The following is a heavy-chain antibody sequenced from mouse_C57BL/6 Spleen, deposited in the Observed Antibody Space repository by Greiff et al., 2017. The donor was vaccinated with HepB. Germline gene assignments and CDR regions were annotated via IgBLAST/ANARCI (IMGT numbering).Heavy chain of an antibody. V-gene: IGHV1-69*01. CDR1: GYTFTSYW. CDR2: IDPSDSYT. D-gene: IGHD1-1*01. J-gene: IGHJ4*01. CDR3: ARVPIYGSSPYAMDY. Sequence: QVQLQQPGAELVMPGASVKLSCKASGYTFTSYWMHWVKQRPGQGLEWIGEIDPSDSYTNYNQKFKGKSTLTVDKSSSTAYMQHSSLPSEDSAVYYCARVPIYGSSPYAMDYWGQGTSVTVSS.